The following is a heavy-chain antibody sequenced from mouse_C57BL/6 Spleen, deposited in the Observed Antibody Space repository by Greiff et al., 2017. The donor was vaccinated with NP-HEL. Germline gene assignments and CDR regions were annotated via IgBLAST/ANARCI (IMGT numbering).Heavy chain of an antibody. J-gene: IGHJ3*01. V-gene: IGHV1-53*01. CDR3: ARSHYDYGLAWFAY. CDR2: INPSNGGT. Sequence: QVQLQQPGTELVKPGASVTLSCKASGYTFTSYWMHWVKQRPGQGLEWIGNINPSNGGTNYNEKFKSKATLTVDKSSSTAYMQLSSLTSEDSAVYYCARSHYDYGLAWFAYWGQGTLVTVSA. D-gene: IGHD2-4*01. CDR1: GYTFTSYW.